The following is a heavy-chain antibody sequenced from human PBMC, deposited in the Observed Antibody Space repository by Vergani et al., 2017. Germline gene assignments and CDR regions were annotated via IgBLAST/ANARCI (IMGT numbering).Heavy chain of an antibody. D-gene: IGHD6-13*01. CDR3: ARGGLGGIAAAGDYGMDV. CDR1: GYTFTGYY. J-gene: IGHJ6*02. CDR2: INPNSGGT. Sequence: QVQLVQSGAEVKKPGASVKVSCKASGYTFTGYYMHWVRQAPGQGLEWMGWINPNSGGTNYAQKFQGWVTMTRDTSISTAYMELSRLRSDDTAVYYCARGGLGGIAAAGDYGMDVWGQGTTVTVSS. V-gene: IGHV1-2*04.